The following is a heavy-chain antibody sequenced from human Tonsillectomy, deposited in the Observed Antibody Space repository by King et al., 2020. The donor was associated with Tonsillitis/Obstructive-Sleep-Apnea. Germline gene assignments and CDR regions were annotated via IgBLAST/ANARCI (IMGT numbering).Heavy chain of an antibody. CDR3: ARGNGSSSYPEGFDY. J-gene: IGHJ4*02. CDR2: INHSGST. Sequence: VQLQQWGAGLLKPSATLSLTCAVYGGSFSGYYWSWIRQPPGKGLEWIGEINHSGSTNYNPSLKSRVTISVDTSKNQFSLKLSSVTAADTAVYYCARGNGSSSYPEGFDYWGQGTLVTVSS. V-gene: IGHV4-34*01. D-gene: IGHD6-6*01. CDR1: GGSFSGYY.